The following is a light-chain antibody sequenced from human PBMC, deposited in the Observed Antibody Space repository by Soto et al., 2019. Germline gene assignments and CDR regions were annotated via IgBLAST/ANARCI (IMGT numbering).Light chain of an antibody. CDR1: SSNIGNNY. V-gene: IGLV1-51*01. J-gene: IGLJ2*01. Sequence: QSVLTQPPSVAAAPGQKVTLSRSGRSSNIGNNYVSWYQQLPGTAPKLLIYDNNKRPSGIPDRFSGSKSGTSATLGITGLQAGDEADYYCGTWDSSLSADVVFGGGTKLTVL. CDR3: GTWDSSLSADVV. CDR2: DNN.